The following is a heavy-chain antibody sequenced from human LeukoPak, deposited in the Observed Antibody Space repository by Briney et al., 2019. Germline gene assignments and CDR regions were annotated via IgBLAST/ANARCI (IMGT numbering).Heavy chain of an antibody. CDR2: ISAYNGNT. V-gene: IGHV1-18*01. D-gene: IGHD2-15*01. CDR3: ARAQTPPPYCSGGSSYTLGPYYFDY. CDR1: GYTFTSYG. Sequence: ASVKVSCKASGYTFTSYGISWARQAPGQGLEWMGWISAYNGNTNYAQKLQGRVTMTTDTSTSTAYMELRSLRSDDTAVYYCARAQTPPPYCSGGSSYTLGPYYFDYWGQGTLVTVSS. J-gene: IGHJ4*02.